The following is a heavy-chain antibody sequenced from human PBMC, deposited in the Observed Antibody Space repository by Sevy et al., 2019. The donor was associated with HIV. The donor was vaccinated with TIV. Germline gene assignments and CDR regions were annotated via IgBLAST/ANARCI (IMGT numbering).Heavy chain of an antibody. D-gene: IGHD3-16*02. CDR3: AKGYHDYVWGSYRAPFDY. CDR2: ISGSGGSI. V-gene: IGHV3-23*01. CDR1: GFTFSSYA. J-gene: IGHJ4*02. Sequence: GGSLRLSCAASGFTFSSYAMSWVRQAPGKGLEWVSAISGSGGSIYYEDSVKGRFTISRDNSKNTLYLQMNSLRAEDTAVYYCAKGYHDYVWGSYRAPFDYWGQGTLVTVSS.